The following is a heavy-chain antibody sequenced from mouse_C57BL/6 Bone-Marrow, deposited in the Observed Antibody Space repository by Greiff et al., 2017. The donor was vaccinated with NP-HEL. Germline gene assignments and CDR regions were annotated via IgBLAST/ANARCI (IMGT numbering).Heavy chain of an antibody. CDR1: GYTFTDYE. V-gene: IGHV1-15*01. CDR3: TKRGDYYGSSAAY. Sequence: QVHVKQSGAELVRPGASVTLSCKASGYTFTDYEMHWVKQTPVHGLEWIGAIDPETGGTAYNQKFKGKAILTADKSSSTAYMELRSLTSEDSAVYYCTKRGDYYGSSAAYWGQGTLVTVSA. J-gene: IGHJ3*01. D-gene: IGHD1-1*01. CDR2: IDPETGGT.